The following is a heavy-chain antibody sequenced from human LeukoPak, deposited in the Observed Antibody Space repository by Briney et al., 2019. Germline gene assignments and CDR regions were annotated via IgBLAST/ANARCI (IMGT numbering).Heavy chain of an antibody. V-gene: IGHV4-4*02. CDR1: GGSISSSNW. CDR2: IYYSGST. J-gene: IGHJ4*02. D-gene: IGHD3-10*01. Sequence: SGTLSLTCAVSGGSISSSNWWSWVRQPPGKGLEWIGSIYYSGSTYYNPSLKSRVTISVDTSKNQFSLKLSSVTAADTAVYYCARTRYYYNSRSYGAPYYFDYWGQGTLVTVSS. CDR3: ARTRYYYNSRSYGAPYYFDY.